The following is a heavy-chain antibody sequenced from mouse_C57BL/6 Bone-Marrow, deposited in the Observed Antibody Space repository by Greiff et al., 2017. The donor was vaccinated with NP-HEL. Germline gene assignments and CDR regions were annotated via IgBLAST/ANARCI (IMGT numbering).Heavy chain of an antibody. CDR3: TTVYGNYLP. V-gene: IGHV14-4*01. CDR2: IDPENGDT. J-gene: IGHJ4*01. D-gene: IGHD2-1*01. CDR1: GFNIKDDY. Sequence: VQLQQSGAELVRPGASVKLSCTASGFNIKDDYMHWVKQRPEQGLEWIGWIDPENGDTKYASKFQGKATITADTSSNTAYLQLSSLTSEDTAFSYCTTVYGNYLPWGQGTSVTVSS.